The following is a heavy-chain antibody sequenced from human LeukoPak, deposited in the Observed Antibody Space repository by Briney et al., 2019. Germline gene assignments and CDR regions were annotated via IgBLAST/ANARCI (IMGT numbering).Heavy chain of an antibody. CDR2: MNPKRGNT. J-gene: IGHJ3*02. D-gene: IGHD6-19*01. CDR1: GYTFSSYD. CDR3: AKSSGWDLDAFDI. Sequence: GASVKVSCKASGYTFSSYDINWVRQATGQGLEWKGWMNPKRGNTGYAHKFQGRVTITRNTSITTAYMELSSLRSEDTAVYYCAKSSGWDLDAFDIWGQGTMVTVSS. V-gene: IGHV1-8*03.